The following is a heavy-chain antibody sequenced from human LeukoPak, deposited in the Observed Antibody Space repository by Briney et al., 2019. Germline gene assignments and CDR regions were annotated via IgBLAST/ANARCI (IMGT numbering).Heavy chain of an antibody. CDR3: ARVGATGATADN. D-gene: IGHD2-21*02. V-gene: IGHV1-46*01. CDR2: INPRGGST. J-gene: IGHJ4*02. CDR1: GYTFTSYY. Sequence: ASVKVSCKTSGYTFTSYYMHWLRQAPGQGPEWMGIINPRGGSTDYAQKLQGRVTMTSDTSTSTVYMELKSLRSEDTAVYFCARVGATGATADNWGQGTLVTVSS.